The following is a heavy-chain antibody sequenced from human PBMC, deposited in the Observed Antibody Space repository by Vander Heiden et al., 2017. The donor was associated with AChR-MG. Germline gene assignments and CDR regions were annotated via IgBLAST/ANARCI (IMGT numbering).Heavy chain of an antibody. CDR2: IWYDGSNK. D-gene: IGHD2-2*01. CDR3: AGGYCSSTSCYEREDYYYGMDV. J-gene: IGHJ6*02. Sequence: QVQLVESGGGVVQPGRSLRLSCAASGFTFSSYGMHWVRQAPGKGLEWVAVIWYDGSNKYYADSVKGRFTISRDNSKNTLYLQMNSLRAEDTAVYYCAGGYCSSTSCYEREDYYYGMDVWGQGTTVTVSS. V-gene: IGHV3-33*01. CDR1: GFTFSSYG.